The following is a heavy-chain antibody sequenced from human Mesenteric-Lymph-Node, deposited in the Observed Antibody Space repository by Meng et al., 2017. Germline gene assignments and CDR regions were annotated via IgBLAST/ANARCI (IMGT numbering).Heavy chain of an antibody. CDR3: ARGLTISGHNWFDP. Sequence: ESLKISCSVSGDSMSTYYWTWIRQPAGKGLEWIGRVFNTGSAKYNPSLESRVTMSIDTSRKQFSLKLTSVTAADTAVYYCARGLTISGHNWFDPWGQGTLVTVSS. V-gene: IGHV4-4*07. D-gene: IGHD6-19*01. J-gene: IGHJ5*02. CDR1: GDSMSTYY. CDR2: VFNTGSA.